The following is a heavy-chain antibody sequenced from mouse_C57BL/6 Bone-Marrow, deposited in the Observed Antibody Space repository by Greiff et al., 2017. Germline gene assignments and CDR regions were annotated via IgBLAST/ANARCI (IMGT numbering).Heavy chain of an antibody. J-gene: IGHJ2*01. CDR3: ARVGATVVADY. CDR1: GFTFSDYY. Sequence: EVMLVESEGGLVQPGSSMKLSCTASGFTFSDYYMAWVRQVPEKGLEWVANINYDGSSTYYLDSLKSRFIISRDNAKNILYLQMSSLKSEDTATYYCARVGATVVADYWGQGTTLTVSS. D-gene: IGHD1-1*01. CDR2: INYDGSST. V-gene: IGHV5-16*01.